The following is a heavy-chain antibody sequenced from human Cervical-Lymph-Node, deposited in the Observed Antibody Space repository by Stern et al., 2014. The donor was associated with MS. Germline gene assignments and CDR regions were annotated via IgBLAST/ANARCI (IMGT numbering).Heavy chain of an antibody. CDR3: ARAHVDTWDWFDP. Sequence: VQLVESGGDLVQPGGSLRLSCTASGFTFSTYWMHWVRQAPGTGLVWVSRINGDGSRTSYADSVKGRFTISRDNAKNALYVQMNSLRVEDTAVYYCARAHVDTWDWFDPWGQGTLVTVSS. V-gene: IGHV3-74*01. J-gene: IGHJ5*02. CDR2: INGDGSRT. D-gene: IGHD5-18*01. CDR1: GFTFSTYW.